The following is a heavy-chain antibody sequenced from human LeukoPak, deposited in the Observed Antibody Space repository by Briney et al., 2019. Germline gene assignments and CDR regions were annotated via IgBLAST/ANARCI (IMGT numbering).Heavy chain of an antibody. CDR1: GLTFSSYW. CDR2: IKSDGST. V-gene: IGHV3-74*01. CDR3: ARAPSEIGGYYPEYFRH. J-gene: IGHJ1*01. Sequence: GGSLRLSCAASGLTFSSYWMHWVRQAPGKGLVWVSRIKSDGSTRYADSVKGRFTISRDNAKNTVSLQMNSLRAEDTGVYYCARAPSEIGGYYPEYFRHWGQGTLVTVSS. D-gene: IGHD3-22*01.